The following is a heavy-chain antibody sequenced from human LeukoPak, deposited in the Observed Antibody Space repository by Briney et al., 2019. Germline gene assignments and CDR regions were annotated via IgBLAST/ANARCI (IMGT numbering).Heavy chain of an antibody. D-gene: IGHD2-2*01. Sequence: PGGSLRLSCAASGFTFSSYGVHWVRQAPGKGLEWVAVISYDGSNKYYADSVKGRFTISRDNSENTLYLQMNSLRAEDTAVYYCARDGFGTIDYWGQGTPLTVSS. CDR3: ARDGFGTIDY. V-gene: IGHV3-30*03. CDR1: GFTFSSYG. CDR2: ISYDGSNK. J-gene: IGHJ4*02.